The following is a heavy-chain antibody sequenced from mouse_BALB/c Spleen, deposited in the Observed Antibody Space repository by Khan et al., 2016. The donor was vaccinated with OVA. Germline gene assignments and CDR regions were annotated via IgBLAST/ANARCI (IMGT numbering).Heavy chain of an antibody. CDR2: ISYSGST. D-gene: IGHD1-1*01. V-gene: IGHV3-2*02. CDR1: GYSITSNYA. CDR3: ARGNYYGYYFDY. J-gene: IGHJ2*02. Sequence: EVQLRESGPGLVKPSQSLSLTCTVTGYSITSNYAWNWIRQFPGNKLEWVGYISYSGSTTYNPSLKSRISITRDTSKNQFFLQLKSVTTEDTATYYCARGNYYGYYFDYWGQGTSLTVSS.